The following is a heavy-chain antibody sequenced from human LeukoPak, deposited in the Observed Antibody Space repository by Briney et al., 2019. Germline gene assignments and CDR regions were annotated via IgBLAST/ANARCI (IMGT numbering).Heavy chain of an antibody. J-gene: IGHJ5*02. Sequence: ASVKVSCKASGYTFTGYYMHWVRQAPGQGLEWMGWINPNSGGTNYAQKFQGWVTMTRDTSISTAYVELSRLRSDDTAVYYCARYYGLSTELVDSNWFDPWGQGTLVTVSS. V-gene: IGHV1-2*04. CDR3: ARYYGLSTELVDSNWFDP. CDR1: GYTFTGYY. CDR2: INPNSGGT. D-gene: IGHD4-17*01.